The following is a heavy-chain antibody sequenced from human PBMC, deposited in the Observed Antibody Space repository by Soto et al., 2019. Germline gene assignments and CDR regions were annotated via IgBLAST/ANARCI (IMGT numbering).Heavy chain of an antibody. CDR2: ISGSGGST. CDR3: AKSWDTTFSSSTH. Sequence: EVQLLESGGGLVQPGGSLRLSCAASGFTFTTYAMTWVRQAPGKGLEWVSAISGSGGSTYYADSVKGRFTISRDNSKKTLFIQMYSLSAEDTAVYYCAKSWDTTFSSSTHWGQGTLVTVSS. V-gene: IGHV3-23*01. CDR1: GFTFTTYA. J-gene: IGHJ4*02. D-gene: IGHD6-6*01.